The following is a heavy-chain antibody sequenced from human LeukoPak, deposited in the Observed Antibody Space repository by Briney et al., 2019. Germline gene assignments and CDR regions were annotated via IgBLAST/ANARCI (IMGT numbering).Heavy chain of an antibody. CDR3: AKDVMHYGSGRPYYMDV. Sequence: GGSLGLSCAASGFTASSHSINWVRQAPGKGLEWVSSISSSSSYIYYADSVKGRFTISRDNSKNMLYLQMNSLRAEDTAVYYCAKDVMHYGSGRPYYMDVWGKGTTVTISS. CDR2: ISSSSSYI. D-gene: IGHD3-10*01. V-gene: IGHV3-21*01. J-gene: IGHJ6*03. CDR1: GFTASSHS.